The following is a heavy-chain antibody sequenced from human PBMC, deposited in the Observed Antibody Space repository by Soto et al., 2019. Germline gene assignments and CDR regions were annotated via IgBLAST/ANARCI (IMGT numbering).Heavy chain of an antibody. J-gene: IGHJ6*02. CDR1: AFTFSHYW. CDR2: INSDGTST. V-gene: IGHV3-74*03. Sequence: EVQLVESGGKVVQPGGSLRLSCAASAFTFSHYWMHWVRQAPGKGLVWVSRINSDGTSTTYADSVKGRFTISRDNDKNTMYLEMKSRRAEDTAVYYCARGHPILVVVEAQYGLDVWGQGPTVTVSS. CDR3: ARGHPILVVVEAQYGLDV. D-gene: IGHD2-15*01.